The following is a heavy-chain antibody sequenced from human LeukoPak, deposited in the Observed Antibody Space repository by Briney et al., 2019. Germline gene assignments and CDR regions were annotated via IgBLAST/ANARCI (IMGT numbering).Heavy chain of an antibody. Sequence: SETLSLTCTVSGGAISRGSYYWSWIRQPAGTGLEWIGRIYSSGSTNYNPSLKSRVTMSLDTSKNQVSLNLRSVTAADTAVYYCARESSAAAGDYWGQGTLVTVSS. CDR2: IYSSGST. V-gene: IGHV4-61*02. CDR3: ARESSAAAGDY. J-gene: IGHJ4*02. D-gene: IGHD6-13*01. CDR1: GGAISRGSYY.